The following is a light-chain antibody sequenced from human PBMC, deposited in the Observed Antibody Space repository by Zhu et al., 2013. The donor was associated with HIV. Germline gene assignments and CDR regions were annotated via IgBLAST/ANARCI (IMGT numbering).Light chain of an antibody. CDR1: QSVFYTSNNMNY. CDR3: QQYNNWPPFT. V-gene: IGKV4-1*01. CDR2: WAS. Sequence: DIVMTQSPDSLAVSLGERAALNCKSSQSVFYTSNNMNYLAWYQQKPGQPPKLLIYWASTRESGVPDRFSGSGSGTDFTLTISSLQAEDVAVYYCQQYNNWPPFTFGPGTKVDIK. J-gene: IGKJ3*01.